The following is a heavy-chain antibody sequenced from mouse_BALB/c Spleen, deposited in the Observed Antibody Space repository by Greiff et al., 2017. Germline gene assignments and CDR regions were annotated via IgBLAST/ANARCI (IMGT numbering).Heavy chain of an antibody. Sequence: EVKVVESGPSLVKPSQTLSLTCSVTGDSITSGYWNWIRKFPGNKLEYMGYISYDGSNNYNPSLKNRISITRDTSKNQFFLKLNSVTTEDTATYYCARDGYGSSYDYWGQGTTLTVSS. CDR2: ISYDGSN. V-gene: IGHV3-8*02. D-gene: IGHD1-1*01. CDR1: GDSITSGY. J-gene: IGHJ2*01. CDR3: ARDGYGSSYDY.